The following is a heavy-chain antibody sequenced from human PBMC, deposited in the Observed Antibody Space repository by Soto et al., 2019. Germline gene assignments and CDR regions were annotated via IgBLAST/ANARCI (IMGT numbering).Heavy chain of an antibody. V-gene: IGHV3-53*01. J-gene: IGHJ4*02. CDR1: GFTVSSNY. Sequence: GGSLRLSCAASGFTVSSNYMSWVRQAPGKGLEWVSVIYSGGSTYYADSIKGRFTISRDNSKNTMYLQMNSLRAEDTAVYYGARDPLEETGDGVRLDYWGQGTLVTVSS. CDR3: ARDPLEETGDGVRLDY. D-gene: IGHD7-27*01. CDR2: IYSGGST.